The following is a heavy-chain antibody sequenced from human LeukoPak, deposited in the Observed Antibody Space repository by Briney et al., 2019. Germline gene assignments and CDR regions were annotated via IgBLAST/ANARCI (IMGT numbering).Heavy chain of an antibody. J-gene: IGHJ6*03. Sequence: PGGSLRLSCAASGFTFSIYSMNWVRQAPGKGLEWVSFISSSSSYIYYADSMKGRFTISRDNAKNSLYLQMNSLRAEDTAVYYCARDQWLPSDYYMDVWGKGTTVTVSS. CDR3: ARDQWLPSDYYMDV. V-gene: IGHV3-21*01. CDR1: GFTFSIYS. CDR2: ISSSSSYI. D-gene: IGHD5-18*01.